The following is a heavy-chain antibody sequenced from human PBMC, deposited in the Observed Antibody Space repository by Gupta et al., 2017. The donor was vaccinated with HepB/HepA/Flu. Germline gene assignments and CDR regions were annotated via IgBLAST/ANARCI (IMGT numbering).Heavy chain of an antibody. CDR1: GYRFTSYG. CDR3: GRGGRFVDFRD. D-gene: IGHD3/OR15-3a*01. Sequence: QIYLVQSGTEVKEPGASVKVSCKASGYRFTSYGISWVRQAPGQGLEWMGWINADSGKTYYAQTVNGRGAMKKDASKRKAYIXMXSLRVDXTAMDYCGRGGRFVDFRDWGQGTLV. CDR2: INADSGKT. V-gene: IGHV1-18*01. J-gene: IGHJ4*02.